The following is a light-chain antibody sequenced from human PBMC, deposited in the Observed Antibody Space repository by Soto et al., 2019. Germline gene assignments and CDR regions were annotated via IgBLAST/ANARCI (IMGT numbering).Light chain of an antibody. J-gene: IGKJ5*01. CDR1: QRVGKY. CDR2: DIS. Sequence: DIQMTQSPSSLSVSVGDRVTITCRASQRVGKYLAWFHQKPGRAPEFLIYDISTLQSGVPSKFSGSGSGTDFTLTINSLQPEDSATYYCHQYHTSPRTFGQGTRLEIK. CDR3: HQYHTSPRT. V-gene: IGKV1-16*02.